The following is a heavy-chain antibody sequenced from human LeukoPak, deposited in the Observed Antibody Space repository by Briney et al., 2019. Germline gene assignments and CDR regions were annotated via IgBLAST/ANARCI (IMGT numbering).Heavy chain of an antibody. CDR3: AKAPGPTIFGVDY. Sequence: PGGPLRLSCAASGFTFSSYAMHWVRQAPGKGLERVAVISYDGSNKYYADSVKGRFTISRDNSKNTLYLQMKSLRAEDTAVYYCAKAPGPTIFGVDYWGQGTLVTVSS. D-gene: IGHD3-3*01. V-gene: IGHV3-30-3*01. CDR2: ISYDGSNK. J-gene: IGHJ4*02. CDR1: GFTFSSYA.